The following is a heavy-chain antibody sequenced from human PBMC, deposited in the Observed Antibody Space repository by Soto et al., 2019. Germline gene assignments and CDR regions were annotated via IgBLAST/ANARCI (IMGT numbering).Heavy chain of an antibody. Sequence: QVQLVQSGAEVKKPGASVKVSCKASGYTFTSYAMHWVRQAPGQRLEWMGWINAGNGNTKYSQKFQGRVTITRDTSASTAYMELSSLRSEDTAVYYCARDSGWFGPPFDYWGQGTLVTVSS. V-gene: IGHV1-3*01. CDR3: ARDSGWFGPPFDY. CDR1: GYTFTSYA. J-gene: IGHJ4*02. CDR2: INAGNGNT. D-gene: IGHD6-13*01.